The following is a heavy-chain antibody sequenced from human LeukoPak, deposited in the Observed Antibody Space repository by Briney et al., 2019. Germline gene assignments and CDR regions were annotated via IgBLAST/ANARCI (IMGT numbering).Heavy chain of an antibody. D-gene: IGHD1-26*01. J-gene: IGHJ4*02. CDR2: ISDSGGST. V-gene: IGHV3-23*01. CDR1: GFTFSNYA. CDR3: ARKYSGTNPFDY. Sequence: PGGSLRLSCAASGFTFSNYAMSWVRQAPGKGLEWVSVISDSGGSTYYADSVKGRFTISRDLSKNTLYLQMNSLRAEDTALYYCARKYSGTNPFDYWGQGTLVTVSS.